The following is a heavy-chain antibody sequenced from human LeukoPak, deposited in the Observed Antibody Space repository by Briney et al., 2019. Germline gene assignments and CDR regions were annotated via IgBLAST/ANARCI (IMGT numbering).Heavy chain of an antibody. CDR3: ARDGYYYYYMDV. V-gene: IGHV1-69*13. Sequence: SVKVSCKASGGTFSSYAISWVRQAPGQGLEWMGGIIPIFGTANYAQKFQGRVTITADESTSTAYMELSSLRSDDTAVYYCARDGYYYYYMDVWGKGTTVSVSS. CDR2: IIPIFGTA. CDR1: GGTFSSYA. J-gene: IGHJ6*03.